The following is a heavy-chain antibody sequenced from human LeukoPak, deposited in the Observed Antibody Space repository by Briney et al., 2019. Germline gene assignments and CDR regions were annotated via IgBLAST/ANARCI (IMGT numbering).Heavy chain of an antibody. J-gene: IGHJ4*02. Sequence: KSSETLSLTCAVYGGSFSGYYWSWIRQPPGKGLEWIGEINHSGSTNYNPSLKSRVTISVDTSKNQFSLKLSSVTAADTAVYYCARGRGYATYFDYWGQGTLVTVSS. CDR1: GGSFSGYY. V-gene: IGHV4-34*01. CDR3: ARGRGYATYFDY. D-gene: IGHD2-15*01. CDR2: INHSGST.